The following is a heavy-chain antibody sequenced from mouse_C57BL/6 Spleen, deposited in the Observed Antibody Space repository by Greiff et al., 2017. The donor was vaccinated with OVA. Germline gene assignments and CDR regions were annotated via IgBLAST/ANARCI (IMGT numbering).Heavy chain of an antibody. CDR2: IYPGDGDT. Sequence: QVQLQQSGPELVKPGASVKISCKASGYAFSSSWMNWVKQRPGKGLEWIGRIYPGDGDTNYNGKFKGKATLTADKSSSTAYMQLSSLTSEDSAAYFCARYYDGRHWYFDVWGTGTTVTVSS. J-gene: IGHJ1*03. CDR3: ARYYDGRHWYFDV. CDR1: GYAFSSSW. D-gene: IGHD2-3*01. V-gene: IGHV1-82*01.